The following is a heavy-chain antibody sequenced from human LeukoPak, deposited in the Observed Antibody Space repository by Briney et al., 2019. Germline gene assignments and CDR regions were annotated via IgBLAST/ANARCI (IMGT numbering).Heavy chain of an antibody. Sequence: PSETLSLTCTVSGGSISSYYWSWIRQPPGKGKKWIGYISTSGSTNSNPSLKSRVTISVDTSKNQFSLNLSSVTAADTAVYYCARLHGGKGQYYFDYWGQGTLVTVSS. D-gene: IGHD4-23*01. V-gene: IGHV4-4*09. CDR2: ISTSGST. J-gene: IGHJ4*02. CDR3: ARLHGGKGQYYFDY. CDR1: GGSISSYY.